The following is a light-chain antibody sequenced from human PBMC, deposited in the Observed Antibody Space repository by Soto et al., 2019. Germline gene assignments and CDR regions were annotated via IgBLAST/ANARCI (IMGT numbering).Light chain of an antibody. V-gene: IGLV1-44*01. CDR2: NNF. J-gene: IGLJ1*01. Sequence: QSVLTQPPSASGTPGQRVSISCSGSASNIGSKTVTWYQQLPGTAPKLLIYNNFQRPSGVPARFSASRSGTSASLAISGLQSEDEADYYCAAWDDSFDEYVFGTGTKLTVL. CDR3: AAWDDSFDEYV. CDR1: ASNIGSKT.